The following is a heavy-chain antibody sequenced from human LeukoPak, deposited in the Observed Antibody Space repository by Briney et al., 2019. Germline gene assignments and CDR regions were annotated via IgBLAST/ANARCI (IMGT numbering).Heavy chain of an antibody. Sequence: SETLSLTCTVSGGSISSGGYYWGWIRQHPGKGLEWIGYIYYSGSTYYNPSLKSRVTISVDTSKNQFSLKLSSVTAADTAVYYCARVRAARPTNNWFDPWGQGTLVTVSS. V-gene: IGHV4-31*03. CDR2: IYYSGST. D-gene: IGHD6-6*01. CDR1: GGSISSGGYY. CDR3: ARVRAARPTNNWFDP. J-gene: IGHJ5*02.